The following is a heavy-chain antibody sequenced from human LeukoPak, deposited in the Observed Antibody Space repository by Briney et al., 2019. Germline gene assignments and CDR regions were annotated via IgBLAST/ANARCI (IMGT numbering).Heavy chain of an antibody. CDR2: INPNSGGT. CDR1: GYTFTGYY. D-gene: IGHD3-22*01. J-gene: IGHJ3*02. CDR3: ARDWGYYDSSGYYSDDAFDI. V-gene: IGHV1-2*06. Sequence: ASVKVSCKASGYTFTGYYMHWVRQAPGQGLEWMGRINPNSGGTNYAQKLQVRVTMTRDTSISTAYMELSRLRSDDTAVYYCARDWGYYDSSGYYSDDAFDIWGQGTMVTVSS.